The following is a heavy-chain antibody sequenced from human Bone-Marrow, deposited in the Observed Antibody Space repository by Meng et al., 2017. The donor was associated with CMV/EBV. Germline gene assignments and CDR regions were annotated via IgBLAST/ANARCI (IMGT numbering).Heavy chain of an antibody. CDR2: INPNTGVT. CDR1: GYTFTDYF. Sequence: ASVKVSCKASGYTFTDYFIHWVRQAPGQGLEWMGWINPNTGVTNYAQKFQGRVTMTRDTSISTAYMELSSLTSDDTAVYYCARGRVNAVAAMGTTPPGDYWGQGTLVTVSS. J-gene: IGHJ4*02. V-gene: IGHV1-2*02. D-gene: IGHD6-13*01. CDR3: ARGRVNAVAAMGTTPPGDY.